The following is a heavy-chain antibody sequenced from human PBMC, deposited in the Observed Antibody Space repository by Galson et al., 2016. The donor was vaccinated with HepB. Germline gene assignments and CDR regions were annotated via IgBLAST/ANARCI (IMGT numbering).Heavy chain of an antibody. CDR3: ARDRSSGWFDSSDI. Sequence: SVKVSCKASGGTFSNYGISWVRQAPGQGLEWMGGIIPIFGAADYEQKSQGRVTISADEATNTVYMELSSLTSEDTAVYYCARDRSSGWFDSSDIWGQGTMVTVSS. D-gene: IGHD6-19*01. J-gene: IGHJ3*02. V-gene: IGHV1-69*13. CDR2: IIPIFGAA. CDR1: GGTFSNYG.